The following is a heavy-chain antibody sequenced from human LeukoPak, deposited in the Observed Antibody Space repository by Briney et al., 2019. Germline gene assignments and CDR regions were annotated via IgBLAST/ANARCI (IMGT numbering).Heavy chain of an antibody. D-gene: IGHD4-17*01. CDR2: INPNSGGT. CDR3: ASNIYGDGIDY. CDR1: GYTFTGYY. V-gene: IGHV1-2*02. J-gene: IGHJ4*02. Sequence: ASVTVSCKASGYTFTGYYMLWVRQAPGQGLEWMGWINPNSGGTNYAQKFQGRVTMTRDTPISTAYMELSRLRSDDTAVYYCASNIYGDGIDYWGQGPLVTVSS.